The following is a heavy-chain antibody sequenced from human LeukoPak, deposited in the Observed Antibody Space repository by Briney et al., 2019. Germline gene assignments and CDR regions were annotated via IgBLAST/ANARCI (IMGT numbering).Heavy chain of an antibody. CDR1: GYTFTGYY. CDR2: INPNSGGT. CDR3: ARDFGDSYGYDYFDY. V-gene: IGHV1-2*04. Sequence: GASVKVSCKASGYTFTGYYMHWVRQAPGQGLEWMGWINPNSGGTNYAQKFQGWVTMTRDTSISTAYMELSRLRSDDTAVYYCARDFGDSYGYDYFDYWGQGTLVTVSS. D-gene: IGHD5-18*01. J-gene: IGHJ4*02.